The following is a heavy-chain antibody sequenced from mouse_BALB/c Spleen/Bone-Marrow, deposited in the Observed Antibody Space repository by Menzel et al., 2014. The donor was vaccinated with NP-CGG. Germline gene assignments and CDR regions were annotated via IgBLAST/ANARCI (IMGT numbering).Heavy chain of an antibody. CDR1: GFNIKDTY. J-gene: IGHJ4*01. CDR3: ARAYYYGSSYYVMDY. Sequence: EVQLQQSGTELVKPGASVKLSCTASGFNIKDTYMHWVKQRPEQGLEWIGRIDPANGNTRYDPKFQGKATITADTSSNTAYLQLTSLTSEDTAVYYCARAYYYGSSYYVMDYWGQGTSVIVSS. D-gene: IGHD1-1*01. V-gene: IGHV14-3*02. CDR2: IDPANGNT.